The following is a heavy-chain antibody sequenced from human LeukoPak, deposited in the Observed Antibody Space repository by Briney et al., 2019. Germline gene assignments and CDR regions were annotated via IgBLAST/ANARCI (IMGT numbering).Heavy chain of an antibody. J-gene: IGHJ6*03. CDR2: INHSGST. Sequence: ASETLSLTCTVSGGSISSSSYYWGWIRQPPEKGLEWIGEINHSGSTNYNPSLKGRVTISVDTSKNQFSLKLSSVTAADTAVYYCARARTGTRIRRDYYYYMDVWGKGTTVTVS. CDR3: ARARTGTRIRRDYYYYMDV. CDR1: GGSISSSSYY. V-gene: IGHV4-39*07. D-gene: IGHD1-7*01.